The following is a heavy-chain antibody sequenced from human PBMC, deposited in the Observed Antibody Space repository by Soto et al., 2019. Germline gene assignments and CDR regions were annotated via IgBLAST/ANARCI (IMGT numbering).Heavy chain of an antibody. J-gene: IGHJ5*02. CDR2: IIPIFGTA. CDR1: GGTFSSYA. D-gene: IGHD2-8*01. CDR3: AREGPCTNGVCFRYGFDQ. V-gene: IGHV1-69*13. Sequence: SVQASCKASGGTFSSYAISWVRQAPGQGLEWMGGIIPIFGTANYAQKFQGRVTITADESTSTAYMELSSLRSEDTAVYYCAREGPCTNGVCFRYGFDQWGQATLGSAS.